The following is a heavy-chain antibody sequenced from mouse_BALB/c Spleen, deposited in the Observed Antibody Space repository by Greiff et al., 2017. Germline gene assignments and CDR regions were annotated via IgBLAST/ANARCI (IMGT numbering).Heavy chain of an antibody. CDR3: ARNEDYGSYLAWFAY. D-gene: IGHD2-1*01. V-gene: IGHV2-2*02. CDR2: IWSGRST. Sequence: VKLMESGPGLVQPSQSLSITCTVSGFSLTSYGVHWVRQSPGKGLEWLGVIWSGRSTDYNAACISRLSISNDNTNGQVFFKMNSLQANDTAIYYCARNEDYGSYLAWFAYWGQGTLVTVSA. J-gene: IGHJ3*01. CDR1: GFSLTSYG.